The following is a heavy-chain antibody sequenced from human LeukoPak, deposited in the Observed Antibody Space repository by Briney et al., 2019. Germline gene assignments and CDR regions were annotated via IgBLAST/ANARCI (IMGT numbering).Heavy chain of an antibody. J-gene: IGHJ4*02. D-gene: IGHD5-18*01. CDR1: GGSISSSNW. CDR2: IYHSGST. CDR3: AREKAAMVTDYFDY. V-gene: IGHV4-4*02. Sequence: SETLSLTCAVSGGSISSSNWWSWVSQPPGKGLVWIGEIYHSGSTNYNSSLKSRVTISVDKSKNQFSLKLSSVTAADTAVYYCAREKAAMVTDYFDYWGQGTLVTVSS.